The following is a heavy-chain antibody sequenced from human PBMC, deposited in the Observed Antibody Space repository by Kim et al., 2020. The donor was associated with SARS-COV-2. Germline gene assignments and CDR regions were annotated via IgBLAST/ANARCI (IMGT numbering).Heavy chain of an antibody. V-gene: IGHV1-69*13. D-gene: IGHD2-2*01. Sequence: ASVKVSCKASGGTFSSYAISWVRQAPGQGLEWMGGIIPIFDTTNYAQKFQGRVTITADESTSTAYMELSSLRSEDTAVYYCATDSLIVVVPASSRVYYYYGMDVWGQGTTVTVSS. CDR1: GGTFSSYA. CDR2: IIPIFDTT. J-gene: IGHJ6*02. CDR3: ATDSLIVVVPASSRVYYYYGMDV.